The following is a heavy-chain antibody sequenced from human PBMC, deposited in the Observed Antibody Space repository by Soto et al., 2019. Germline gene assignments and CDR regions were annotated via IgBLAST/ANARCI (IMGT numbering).Heavy chain of an antibody. CDR2: IYPGDSDT. CDR3: ARQVTTNYYYGMDV. CDR1: GYNFTSYW. J-gene: IGHJ6*02. V-gene: IGHV5-51*01. D-gene: IGHD4-4*01. Sequence: GEPHKVSSKGSGYNFTSYWIGWVRQIPGKGLEWMGIIYPGDSDTRYSPSFQGQVTISADKSISTAYLQWSSLKASDTAMYYCARQVTTNYYYGMDVWGQGTTVTVSS.